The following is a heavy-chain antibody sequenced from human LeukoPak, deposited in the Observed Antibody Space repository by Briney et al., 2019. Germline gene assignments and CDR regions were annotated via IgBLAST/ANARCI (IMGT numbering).Heavy chain of an antibody. CDR1: GFTFSSYA. CDR3: AREVSGSSYFDY. D-gene: IGHD1-26*01. V-gene: IGHV3-23*01. CDR2: ISGTGDNT. J-gene: IGHJ4*02. Sequence: PGGSLRLSCAASGFTFSSYAMSWVRQAPGKGLEWVSGISGTGDNTYYVDSVKGRFTISRDNAKNTLYLQMNSLRAEDTAVYYCAREVSGSSYFDYWGQGTLVTVSS.